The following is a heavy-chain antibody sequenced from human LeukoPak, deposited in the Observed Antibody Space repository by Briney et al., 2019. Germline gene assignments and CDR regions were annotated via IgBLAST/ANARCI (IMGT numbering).Heavy chain of an antibody. CDR3: ARDSAMLTYFDY. D-gene: IGHD5-18*01. CDR1: GGSISSYY. V-gene: IGHV4-4*07. CDR2: IYTSGST. J-gene: IGHJ4*02. Sequence: PSETLSLTCTVSGGSISSYYWSWIRQPAGEGLEWIGRIYTSGSTNYSPSLKSRVTMSVDTSKNQFSLKVTSLTAADTAVYYCARDSAMLTYFDYWGQGTLVTVSS.